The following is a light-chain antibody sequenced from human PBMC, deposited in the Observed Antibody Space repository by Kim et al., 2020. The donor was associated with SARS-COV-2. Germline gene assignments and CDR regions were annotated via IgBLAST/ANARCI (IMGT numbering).Light chain of an antibody. CDR2: RDS. Sequence: ALAQTARCTCGGNIIGSLNVPCYQQNPGQAPVLVIYRDSNRPSGIPERFSGSNSGNTATLTISRAQAGDEADYYCQVWDSSTVVFGGGTQLTVL. CDR3: QVWDSSTVV. CDR1: IIGSLN. J-gene: IGLJ2*01. V-gene: IGLV3-9*01.